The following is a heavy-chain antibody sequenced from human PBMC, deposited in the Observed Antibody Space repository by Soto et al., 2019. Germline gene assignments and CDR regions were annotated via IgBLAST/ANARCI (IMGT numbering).Heavy chain of an antibody. Sequence: GESLKISCKGSGYSFAGYWITWVRQKPGKGLEWMGRIDPSDSQTYYSPSFRGHVIISATKSITTVFLQWSSLRASDTAMYYCARQIYDSDTGPNFQYYFDSWGQGTPVTVSS. D-gene: IGHD3-22*01. J-gene: IGHJ4*02. CDR1: GYSFAGYW. V-gene: IGHV5-10-1*01. CDR2: IDPSDSQT. CDR3: ARQIYDSDTGPNFQYYFDS.